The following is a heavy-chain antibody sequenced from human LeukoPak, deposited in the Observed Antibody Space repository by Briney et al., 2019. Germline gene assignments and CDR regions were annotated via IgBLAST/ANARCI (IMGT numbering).Heavy chain of an antibody. CDR1: GFTFSSYA. Sequence: GGSLRLSCAASGFTFSSYAMHWVRQAPGKGLEWVAVISYDGSNKYYADSVKGRFTISRDNSKNTPYLQMNSLRAEDTAVYYCARDGSVYSSGRYFQHWGQGTLVTVSS. CDR2: ISYDGSNK. CDR3: ARDGSVYSSGRYFQH. V-gene: IGHV3-30*01. D-gene: IGHD1-26*01. J-gene: IGHJ1*01.